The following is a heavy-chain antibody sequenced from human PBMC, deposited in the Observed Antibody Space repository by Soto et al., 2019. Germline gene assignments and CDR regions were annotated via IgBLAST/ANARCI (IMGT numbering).Heavy chain of an antibody. CDR1: GFTFSSYG. J-gene: IGHJ4*02. CDR3: AKDPRAWSCFAS. D-gene: IGHD2-15*01. CDR2: IGGGGGNK. V-gene: IGHV3-33*06. Sequence: PGGSLRLSCAASGFTFSSYGMHWVRQAPGKGLEWVAVIGGGGGNKYYADSVKGRFTISRDNSKNTLSVQMNSLRAEDTAVYYCAKDPRAWSCFASWGQGTLVTVSS.